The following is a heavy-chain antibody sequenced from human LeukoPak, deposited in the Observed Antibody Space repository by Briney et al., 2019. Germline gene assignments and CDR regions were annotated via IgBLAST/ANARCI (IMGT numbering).Heavy chain of an antibody. CDR2: IRYDGSNK. CDR3: AKGYSSSWYYFDY. CDR1: GFTFSSYG. D-gene: IGHD6-13*01. V-gene: IGHV3-30*02. J-gene: IGHJ4*02. Sequence: GGSLRLSCAASGFTFSSYGMHWVRQAPGKGLEWVAFIRYDGSNKYCADSVKGRFTISRDNSKNTLYLQMNSLRAEDTAVYYCAKGYSSSWYYFDYWGQGTLVTVSS.